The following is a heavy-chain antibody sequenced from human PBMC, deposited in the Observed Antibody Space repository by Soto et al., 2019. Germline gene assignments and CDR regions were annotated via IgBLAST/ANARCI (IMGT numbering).Heavy chain of an antibody. J-gene: IGHJ2*01. Sequence: EVQLVESGGGLVQPGGSLRLSCAASGFTFSTYWMTWVRQAPGKGLEWVANINPDGSDKNYVDSVKGRFTISGDNVKNSLYLQVNSLRAEDTALYYCGRARIDLWGRGTLVTVSS. V-gene: IGHV3-7*01. CDR3: GRARIDL. CDR2: INPDGSDK. CDR1: GFTFSTYW.